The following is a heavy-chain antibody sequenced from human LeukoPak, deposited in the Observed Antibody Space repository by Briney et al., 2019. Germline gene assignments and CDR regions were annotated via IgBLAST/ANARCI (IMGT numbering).Heavy chain of an antibody. J-gene: IGHJ4*02. CDR2: FYYSGAT. CDR3: VSAFGGVLMTPFDF. V-gene: IGHV4-39*07. Sequence: PSETLSLTCTVSGGSISSSSYYWGWIRQPPGKGLEWIGNFYYSGATYYNPSLKSRVTISVDTSKNQFSLMVTSVTAADTAIYYCVSAFGGVLMTPFDFWGQGTLVTVSS. CDR1: GGSISSSSYY. D-gene: IGHD3-16*01.